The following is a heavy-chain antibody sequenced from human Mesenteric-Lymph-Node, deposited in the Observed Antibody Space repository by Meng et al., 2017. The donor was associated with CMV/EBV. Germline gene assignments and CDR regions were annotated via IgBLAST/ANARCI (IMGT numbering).Heavy chain of an antibody. CDR2: IYYSGST. CDR3: ARVPSSIAASHFDY. CDR1: CGSISSGGYY. J-gene: IGHJ4*02. V-gene: IGHV4-31*02. D-gene: IGHD6-6*01. Sequence: SCGSISSGGYYCSWIRQHPGKGLEWIGYIYYSGSTYYKSSLKSRVTISVYTSKNHFSLKLSSVTAADTAVYYCARVPSSIAASHFDYWGQGTLVTVSS.